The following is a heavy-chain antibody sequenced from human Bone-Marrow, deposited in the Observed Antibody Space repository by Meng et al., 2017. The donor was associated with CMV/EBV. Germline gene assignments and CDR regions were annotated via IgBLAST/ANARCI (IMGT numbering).Heavy chain of an antibody. CDR2: ISGGSTI. CDR1: GFTFDDYT. J-gene: IGHJ3*02. Sequence: LSLTCVASGFTFDDYTMNWVRQAPGKGLEWIAYISGGSTIYYADVVKGRFTISRDNAKNSLYLQMSSLRVEDTAVYYCARDPVGGAWIHDAFDIWGQGTVVTVSS. D-gene: IGHD3-16*01. CDR3: ARDPVGGAWIHDAFDI. V-gene: IGHV3-69-1*02.